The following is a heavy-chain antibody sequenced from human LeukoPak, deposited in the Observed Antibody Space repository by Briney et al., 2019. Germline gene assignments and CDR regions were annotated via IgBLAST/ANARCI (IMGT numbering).Heavy chain of an antibody. CDR1: GYSFTSYW. CDR3: ARHNHGSGLESMDV. CDR2: IDPSDSYT. V-gene: IGHV5-10-1*01. Sequence: GASLRISCKGSGYSFTSYWISWVRQMPGKGLXXXXRIDPSDSYTNYSPSFQGHVTISADKSISTAYLQWSSLKASDTAMYYCARHNHGSGLESMDVWGKGTTVTVSS. D-gene: IGHD3-10*01. J-gene: IGHJ6*04.